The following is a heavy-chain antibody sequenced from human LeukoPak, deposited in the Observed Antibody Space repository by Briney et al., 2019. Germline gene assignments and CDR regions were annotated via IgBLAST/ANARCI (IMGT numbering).Heavy chain of an antibody. Sequence: PSETLSLTCAVYGGSFSGYYWSWIRQPPGKGLEWIGEINHSGSTNYNPSLKSRVTISVDTSKNQFSPKLSSVTAADTAVYYCARGSIAARPFDYWGQGTLVTVSS. CDR3: ARGSIAARPFDY. V-gene: IGHV4-34*01. CDR1: GGSFSGYY. J-gene: IGHJ4*02. D-gene: IGHD6-6*01. CDR2: INHSGST.